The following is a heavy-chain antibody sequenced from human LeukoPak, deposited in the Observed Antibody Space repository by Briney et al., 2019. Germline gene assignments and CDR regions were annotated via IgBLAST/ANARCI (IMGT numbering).Heavy chain of an antibody. CDR1: GGSFSGYY. J-gene: IGHJ4*02. V-gene: IGHV4-34*01. D-gene: IGHD3-3*01. CDR3: AKNHYDFWSGYYPEY. CDR2: INHSGST. Sequence: SETLSLTCAVYGGSFSGYYWSWIRQPPGKGLEWIGEINHSGSTNYNPSLKSRVTISVDTSKNQFSLKLTSVTAADTAVYYCAKNHYDFWSGYYPEYWGQGTLVTVSS.